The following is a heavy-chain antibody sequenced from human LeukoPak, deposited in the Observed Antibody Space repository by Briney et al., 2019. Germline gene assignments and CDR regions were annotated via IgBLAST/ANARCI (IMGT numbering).Heavy chain of an antibody. Sequence: SETLSLTCTVSGCSLSSYYWSWIRQPPGKGLEWIGYIYYSGRTNYNPSLKSRVAISVDTSKNQFSLKLSSVTAADTAVYYCARAATRRDGYNYWGQGTLVTVSS. CDR1: GCSLSSYY. D-gene: IGHD5-24*01. CDR2: IYYSGRT. J-gene: IGHJ4*02. V-gene: IGHV4-59*01. CDR3: ARAATRRDGYNY.